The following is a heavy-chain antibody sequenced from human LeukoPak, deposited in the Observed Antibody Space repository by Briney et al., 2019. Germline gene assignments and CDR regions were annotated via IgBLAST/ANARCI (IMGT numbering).Heavy chain of an antibody. Sequence: SVKVSCKASGGTFSSYAISWVRQAPGQGLEWMGRIIPILGIANYAQKFQGRVTITADKSTSTAYMELSSLRSEDTAVYYCARETLRNYDSSGYGRNWFDPWGQGTLVTVSS. J-gene: IGHJ5*02. CDR1: GGTFSSYA. CDR2: IIPILGIA. D-gene: IGHD3-22*01. CDR3: ARETLRNYDSSGYGRNWFDP. V-gene: IGHV1-69*04.